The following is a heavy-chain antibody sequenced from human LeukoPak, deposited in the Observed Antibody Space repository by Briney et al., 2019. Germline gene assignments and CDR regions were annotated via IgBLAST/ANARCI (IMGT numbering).Heavy chain of an antibody. V-gene: IGHV1-2*06. CDR2: INPNSGGT. Sequence: ASVKVSCKASGYTFTGYYMHWVRQAPGQGLEWMGRINPNSGGTNYAQKFQGRVTMTRDTSISTAYMELSRLRSDDTAVYYCARPRYHSSGYLRYYFDCWGQGTLVTVSS. J-gene: IGHJ4*02. D-gene: IGHD3-22*01. CDR1: GYTFTGYY. CDR3: ARPRYHSSGYLRYYFDC.